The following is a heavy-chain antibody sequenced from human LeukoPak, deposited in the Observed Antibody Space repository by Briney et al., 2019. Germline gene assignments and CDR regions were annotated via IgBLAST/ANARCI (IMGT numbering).Heavy chain of an antibody. D-gene: IGHD4-17*01. V-gene: IGHV3-74*01. Sequence: PGGSLRLSCAASGFTFSSYWMSWVRQAPGKGLVWVSRINGDGDTINYADSVRGRFTISRDNAKNALYLLMNSLRAEDTAVYYCARGKSGSYGLEDYLGQGTLVTVSS. CDR2: INGDGDTI. J-gene: IGHJ4*02. CDR3: ARGKSGSYGLEDY. CDR1: GFTFSSYW.